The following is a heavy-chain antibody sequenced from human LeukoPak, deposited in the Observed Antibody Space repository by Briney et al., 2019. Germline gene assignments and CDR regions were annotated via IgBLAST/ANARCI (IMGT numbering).Heavy chain of an antibody. CDR2: ISAYNGNT. CDR1: GYTFTSYG. J-gene: IGHJ4*02. Sequence: GASVKVPCKASGYTFTSYGISWVRQAPGQGLEWMGWISAYNGNTNYAQKLQGRVTMTTDTSTSTAYMELRSLRSDDTAVYYCVLPAALPFDYWGQGTLVTVSS. CDR3: VLPAALPFDY. V-gene: IGHV1-18*01. D-gene: IGHD2-2*01.